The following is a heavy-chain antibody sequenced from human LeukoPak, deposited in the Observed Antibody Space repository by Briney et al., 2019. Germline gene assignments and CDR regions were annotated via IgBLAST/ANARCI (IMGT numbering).Heavy chain of an antibody. CDR1: GYTFTSYW. J-gene: IGHJ4*02. CDR3: ARAPRNSSTMLDY. CDR2: INANDGST. D-gene: IGHD6-13*01. Sequence: ASVKVSCKASGYTFTSYWMQWVRQVPGQGLEWMALINANDGSTTYAPKFQGRVTLTRDTSTSIVYMDLSSLRSEDTAVYYCARAPRNSSTMLDYWGQGTLVTVSS. V-gene: IGHV1-46*01.